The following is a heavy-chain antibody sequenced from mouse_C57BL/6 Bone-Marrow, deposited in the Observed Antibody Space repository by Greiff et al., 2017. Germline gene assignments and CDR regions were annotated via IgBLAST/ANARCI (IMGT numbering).Heavy chain of an antibody. CDR1: GYTFTSYW. CDR3: AREDDYDVNYYSMDY. V-gene: IGHV1-72*01. D-gene: IGHD2-4*01. Sequence: QQSCKASGYTFTSYWMHWVKQRPGRGLEWIGRIDPNSGGTKYNEKFKSKATLTVDKPSSTAYMQLSSLTSEDSAVYYCAREDDYDVNYYSMDYWGQGTSVTVSS. CDR2: IDPNSGGT. J-gene: IGHJ4*01.